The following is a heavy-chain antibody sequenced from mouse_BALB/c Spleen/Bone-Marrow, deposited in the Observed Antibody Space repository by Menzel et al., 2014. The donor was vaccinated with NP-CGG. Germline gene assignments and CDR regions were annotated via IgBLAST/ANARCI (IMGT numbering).Heavy chain of an antibody. J-gene: IGHJ1*01. D-gene: IGHD2-3*01. Sequence: EVNVVESGGGLVQTGGSLNLSCAASGFDFSRYWMSWVRQATGKGLEWIGEINPDSSTINYTPSLKDKLIISRDNAKNSHYLQMSKVRSEDTALYYCASYDGYYHWYIDVWGAWTTVTVAS. V-gene: IGHV4-1*02. CDR1: GFDFSRYW. CDR3: ASYDGYYHWYIDV. CDR2: INPDSSTI.